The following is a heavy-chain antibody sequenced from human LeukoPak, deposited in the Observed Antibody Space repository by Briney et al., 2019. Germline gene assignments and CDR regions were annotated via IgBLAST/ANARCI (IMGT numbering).Heavy chain of an antibody. D-gene: IGHD6-13*01. J-gene: IGHJ4*02. CDR1: GGTIGKYH. V-gene: IGHV4-59*01. Sequence: SETLSLTCSVSGGTIGKYHWTWIRQPPGKRLEWIGYVYYTGNLNYNPSLDHRVSLSIDTSKNQFSLSLSSVTAADTAVYYCARGSAPGTGPPSLDSWGQGTLVTVSS. CDR2: VYYTGNL. CDR3: ARGSAPGTGPPSLDS.